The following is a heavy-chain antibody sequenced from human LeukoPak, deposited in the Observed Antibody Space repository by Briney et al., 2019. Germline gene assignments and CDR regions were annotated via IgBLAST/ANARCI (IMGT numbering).Heavy chain of an antibody. V-gene: IGHV3-66*04. Sequence: GGSLRLSCAASGFAFSSYAMSWVRQAPGKGLEWVSIIYSGGSTYYAESAKGRFTISRDNSKNTLYLQMNSLRAEDTAVYYCARHLSGDDIWGQGTMVTVSS. CDR2: IYSGGST. CDR3: ARHLSGDDI. D-gene: IGHD4-17*01. CDR1: GFAFSSYA. J-gene: IGHJ3*02.